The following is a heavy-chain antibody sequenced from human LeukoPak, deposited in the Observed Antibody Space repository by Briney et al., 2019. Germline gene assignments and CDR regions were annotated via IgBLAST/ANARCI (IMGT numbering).Heavy chain of an antibody. CDR1: GFTFSSYW. CDR3: ARGSVLYDYDAFDI. Sequence: PGGSLRLSCAASGFTFSSYWMSWVRQTPGKGLEWVANIKQDGSEKCSVDSVKGRFTISRDNAKNSLYLQMNSLRAEDTAVYYCARGSVLYDYDAFDIWGQGTLVTVSS. CDR2: IKQDGSEK. D-gene: IGHD5-12*01. J-gene: IGHJ3*02. V-gene: IGHV3-7*01.